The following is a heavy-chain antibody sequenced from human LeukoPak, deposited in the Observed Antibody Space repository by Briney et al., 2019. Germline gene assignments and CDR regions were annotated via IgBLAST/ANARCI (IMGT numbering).Heavy chain of an antibody. CDR3: AKDQGSGPPYYFDY. CDR1: GFTFSSYG. CDR2: ISFDGSNN. V-gene: IGHV3-30*18. J-gene: IGHJ4*02. Sequence: GGSLRLSCAASGFTFSSYGMNWVRQAPGRGLEWVAVISFDGSNNYYGDSVKGRFTISRDNSKNTLYLQMNSLRAEDTAVYYCAKDQGSGPPYYFDYWGQGTLVTVSS.